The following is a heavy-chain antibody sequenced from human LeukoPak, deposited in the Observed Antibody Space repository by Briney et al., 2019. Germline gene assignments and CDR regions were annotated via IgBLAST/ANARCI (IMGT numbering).Heavy chain of an antibody. D-gene: IGHD2-2*01. CDR1: GGSTSSGGYY. J-gene: IGHJ4*02. CDR2: IYYSGST. CDR3: ARSSTSASFDF. V-gene: IGHV4-31*03. Sequence: PSQTLSLTCTVSGGSTSSGGYYWSWIRQHPGKGLEWIGYIYYSGSTYYNPSLKSRVTISVDTSKNQFSLKLSSVTAADTAVYYCARSSTSASFDFWGQGTLVTVSS.